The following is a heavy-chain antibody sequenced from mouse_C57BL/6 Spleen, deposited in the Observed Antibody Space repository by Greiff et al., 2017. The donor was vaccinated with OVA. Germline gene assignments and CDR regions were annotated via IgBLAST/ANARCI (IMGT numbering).Heavy chain of an antibody. Sequence: VQLQQSGPELVKPGASVKISCKASGYSFTGYYMNWVKQSPEKSLEWIGEINPSTGGTTYNQKFKAKATLTVDKSSSTAYMQLKSLTSEDSAVYYCARDSKGAYWGQGTPVTVSA. V-gene: IGHV1-42*01. CDR3: ARDSKGAY. CDR1: GYSFTGYY. D-gene: IGHD2-5*01. J-gene: IGHJ3*01. CDR2: INPSTGGT.